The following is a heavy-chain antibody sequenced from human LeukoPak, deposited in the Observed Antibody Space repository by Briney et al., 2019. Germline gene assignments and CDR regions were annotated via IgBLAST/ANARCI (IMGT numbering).Heavy chain of an antibody. Sequence: SETLSLTCTVSGGSISSSSYYWGWIRQPPGKGLEWIGSIYYSGSTYYNPSLKSRVTISVDTSKNQFSLKLSSVTAADTAVYYCARASNLYYYDSSGYYFDYWGQGTLVTVSS. V-gene: IGHV4-39*07. CDR2: IYYSGST. CDR3: ARASNLYYYDSSGYYFDY. J-gene: IGHJ4*02. D-gene: IGHD3-22*01. CDR1: GGSISSSSYY.